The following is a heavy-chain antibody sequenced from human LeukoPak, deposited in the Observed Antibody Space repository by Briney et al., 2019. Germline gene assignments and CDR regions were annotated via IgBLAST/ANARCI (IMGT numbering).Heavy chain of an antibody. D-gene: IGHD6-19*01. CDR1: GFTFGDYA. CDR3: GASELTSKYSSGWYYYGMDV. CDR2: IRSKADGGTT. J-gene: IGHJ6*04. Sequence: GGSLRLSCTASGFTFGDYAMSWVRQAPGKGLEWVGFIRSKADGGTTEYAASVRGRFTISRDDSKSISYLQMNSLKTEDTAVYYCGASELTSKYSSGWYYYGMDVWGKGTTVTVSS. V-gene: IGHV3-49*04.